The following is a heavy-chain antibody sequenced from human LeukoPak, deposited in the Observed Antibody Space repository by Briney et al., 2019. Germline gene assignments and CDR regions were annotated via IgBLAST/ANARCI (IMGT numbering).Heavy chain of an antibody. CDR3: ARVSGTYTETDY. V-gene: IGHV1-46*03. J-gene: IGHJ4*02. CDR1: GYTFSNYY. D-gene: IGHD1-26*01. CDR2: INPSGRSS. Sequence: ASVKVSCKASGYTFSNYYMHWVRQAPGQGLECMGIINPSGRSSSYAQKFQGRVTMTRDTSTSTVYMELSSLRSEDTAVYYCARVSGTYTETDYWGQGTLVTVSS.